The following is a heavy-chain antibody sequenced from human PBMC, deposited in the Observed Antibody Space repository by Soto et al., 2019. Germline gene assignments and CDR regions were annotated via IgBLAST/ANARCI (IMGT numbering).Heavy chain of an antibody. CDR2: VWHDGKTK. J-gene: IGHJ4*02. V-gene: IGHV3-33*01. D-gene: IGHD3-10*01. Sequence: LRLSCAASGFTFSNYGMHWVRQAPGKGLEWVAVVWHDGKTKYYADSVEGRFTISRDNSRNTLFLQMNSLRAEDTAVYHCARDRGSDDPIDYWGQGTLVTVSS. CDR1: GFTFSNYG. CDR3: ARDRGSDDPIDY.